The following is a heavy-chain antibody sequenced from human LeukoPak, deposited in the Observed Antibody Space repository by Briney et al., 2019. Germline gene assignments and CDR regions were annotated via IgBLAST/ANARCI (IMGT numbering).Heavy chain of an antibody. J-gene: IGHJ4*02. CDR1: GYTFTSYG. CDR3: ARAYYDSSGYYPDY. Sequence: GASVKVSCKASGYTFTSYGISWVRQAPGQGLEWMGWISAYNGNTNYAQKLQGRVTMTTDTSTSTAYVELRSLRSDDTAVYYCARAYYDSSGYYPDYWGQGTLVTVSS. CDR2: ISAYNGNT. D-gene: IGHD3-22*01. V-gene: IGHV1-18*01.